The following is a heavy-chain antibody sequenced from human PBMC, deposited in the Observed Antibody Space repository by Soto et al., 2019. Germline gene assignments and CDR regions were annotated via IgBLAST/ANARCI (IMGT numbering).Heavy chain of an antibody. CDR2: ISSSGTIT. Sequence: QVQLVDSGVGLVQPGVSLRLSCAASGFSLSNYYFTYIRQAPGKGMEWIAYISSSGTITHYADSVQGRFSISRDNANYSLSLQLNDLRVEDTAVYYCARALLGVGDPVDLWGQGTAVLVSS. V-gene: IGHV3-11*01. J-gene: IGHJ3*01. CDR1: GFSLSNYY. D-gene: IGHD2-15*01. CDR3: ARALLGVGDPVDL.